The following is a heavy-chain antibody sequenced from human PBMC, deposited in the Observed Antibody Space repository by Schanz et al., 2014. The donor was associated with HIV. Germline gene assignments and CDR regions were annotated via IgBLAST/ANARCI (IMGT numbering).Heavy chain of an antibody. J-gene: IGHJ3*02. CDR3: ARRALLKWELRYAFDI. V-gene: IGHV1-2*02. Sequence: VQLVQSGAEVKEPGASVKVSCKASGYTFIDYYVHWVRQAPGQGLEWMGWINPNSGGTNYAQKFQGRVTLTRDTSISTAYMELSSLRSEDTAVYYCARRALLKWELRYAFDIWGQGTMVTVSS. CDR1: GYTFIDYY. D-gene: IGHD1-26*01. CDR2: INPNSGGT.